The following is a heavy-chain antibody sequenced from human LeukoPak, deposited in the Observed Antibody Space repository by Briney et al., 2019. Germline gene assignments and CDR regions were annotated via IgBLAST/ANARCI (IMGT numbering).Heavy chain of an antibody. V-gene: IGHV3-23*01. CDR2: ISGSGGST. J-gene: IGHJ1*01. Sequence: GGSLRLSCAASGFTFSSYAMSWVRQAPGKGLEWVSAISGSGGSTYYADSVKGRFTISRDNSKNTLYLQMNSLRAVDTAVYYCAKLGPYSSSWSEYFQHWGQGTLVTVSS. CDR3: AKLGPYSSSWSEYFQH. D-gene: IGHD6-13*01. CDR1: GFTFSSYA.